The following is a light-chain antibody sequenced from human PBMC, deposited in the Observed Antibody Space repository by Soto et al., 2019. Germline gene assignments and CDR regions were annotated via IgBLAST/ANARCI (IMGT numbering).Light chain of an antibody. CDR1: QSVGTN. CDR3: QQYYNWPPT. CDR2: GAS. V-gene: IGKV3-15*01. J-gene: IGKJ1*01. Sequence: IVMTQSPATLSVSPGERATLSCRASQSVGTNLAWYHQKPGQAPRLLISGASTRATGVPARFTGSGSVTEFTLTISSLQSEDFAVYYCQQYYNWPPTCGRGTKVEIK.